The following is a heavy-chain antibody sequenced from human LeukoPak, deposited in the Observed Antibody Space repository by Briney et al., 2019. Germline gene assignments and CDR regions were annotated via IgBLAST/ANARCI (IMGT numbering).Heavy chain of an antibody. V-gene: IGHV4-34*01. CDR3: AGDSYSDYDYYFGIDV. J-gene: IGHJ6*02. Sequence: PSETLSLPRAVYGGSLSGYYWGWIRQSPGKGLEWIGEINHYGSSNYNPSLKSRVTICVDTSKSQFSLRLSSVTAADTAVYYCAGDSYSDYDYYFGIDVGGQGTTVTVSS. CDR2: INHYGSS. CDR1: GGSLSGYY. D-gene: IGHD5-12*01.